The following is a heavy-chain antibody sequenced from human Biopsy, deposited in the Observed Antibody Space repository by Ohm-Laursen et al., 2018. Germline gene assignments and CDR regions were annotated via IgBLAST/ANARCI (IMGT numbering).Heavy chain of an antibody. Sequence: SDTLSLTCIVSGGSIGGSGDYWSWIRQPPGKGLEWIGHIYYSVMTNYNPSLQSRVSISVDTSRNQVSLTLSSVTAADTAVYYCARDSGILNYGNFKYYHYYGMDVWGQGTKVTVSS. J-gene: IGHJ6*02. D-gene: IGHD4-11*01. CDR3: ARDSGILNYGNFKYYHYYGMDV. V-gene: IGHV4-61*08. CDR1: GGSIGGSGDY. CDR2: IYYSVMT.